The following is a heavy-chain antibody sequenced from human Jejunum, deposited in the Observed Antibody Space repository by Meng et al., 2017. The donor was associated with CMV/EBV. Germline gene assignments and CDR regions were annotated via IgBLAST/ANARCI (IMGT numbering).Heavy chain of an antibody. CDR2: IRSKTYGGAT. V-gene: IGHV3-49*04. D-gene: IGHD6-19*01. CDR1: GFNFGDYA. J-gene: IGHJ4*02. Sequence: VQLVGSWGDLLQPGQSLGFSCTASGFNFGDYAMNWVRQAPGKGLEWVGFIRSKTYGGATKYAASVEGRFTISRDDSESIAYLQMNSLKTEDTAVYFCSREYSGWPDHFDNWGQGTLVTVSS. CDR3: SREYSGWPDHFDN.